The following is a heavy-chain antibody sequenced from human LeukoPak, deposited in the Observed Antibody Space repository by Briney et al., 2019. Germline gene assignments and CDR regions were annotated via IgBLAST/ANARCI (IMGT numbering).Heavy chain of an antibody. CDR3: ARDLVVKRYAFDI. J-gene: IGHJ3*02. D-gene: IGHD2-21*01. V-gene: IGHV3-48*02. CDR1: GFTFSSYS. CDR2: ISRSSPTI. Sequence: GGPLRLSCAASGFTFSSYSMNWVRQALGKGLEWVSYISRSSPTIYYADSVKGRFTISRDNAKNSLYLQMNSLRDEDTAVYYCARDLVVKRYAFDIWGQGTMGTVSS.